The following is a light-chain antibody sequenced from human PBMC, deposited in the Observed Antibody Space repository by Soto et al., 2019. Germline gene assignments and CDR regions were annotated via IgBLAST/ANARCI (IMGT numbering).Light chain of an antibody. CDR1: SSDVGNYNR. V-gene: IGLV2-18*02. J-gene: IGLJ1*01. CDR3: CSYTTSSTYV. Sequence: QSALTQPPSVSGSPGQSVPISCTGTSSDVGNYNRVSWYQQPPGTAPKLMIYEVSNRPSGVPDRFSGSKSGNTASLTISGLQAEDEADYYCCSYTTSSTYVLGTGTKVNVL. CDR2: EVS.